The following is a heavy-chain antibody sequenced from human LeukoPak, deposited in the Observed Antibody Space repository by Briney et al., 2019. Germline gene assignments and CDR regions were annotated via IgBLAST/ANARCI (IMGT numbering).Heavy chain of an antibody. CDR3: PYGSGSYYAFDI. V-gene: IGHV4-34*01. D-gene: IGHD3-10*01. CDR1: GGSFSGYY. Sequence: SETLSLTCAVYGGSFSGYYWSWIRQPPGKGLEWIGEINHSGSTNYNPSLKSRVTISVDTSKNQFSLKLSSVTAADTAVYYCPYGSGSYYAFDIWGQGTMVTVSS. J-gene: IGHJ3*02. CDR2: INHSGST.